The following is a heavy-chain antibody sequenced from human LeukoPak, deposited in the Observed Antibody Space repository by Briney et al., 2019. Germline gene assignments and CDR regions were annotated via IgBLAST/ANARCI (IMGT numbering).Heavy chain of an antibody. Sequence: SEALSLTCTVSGDSISSTNFYWGWIRQPPGKGLEWIGSIYNTGSTYYNPSLKSRVTISVDESKTQLSLRLESVTAADTAVYYCARGTITTVTDSWGPGTLVTVSS. J-gene: IGHJ4*02. CDR2: IYNTGST. D-gene: IGHD4-17*01. V-gene: IGHV4-39*07. CDR3: ARGTITTVTDS. CDR1: GDSISSTNFY.